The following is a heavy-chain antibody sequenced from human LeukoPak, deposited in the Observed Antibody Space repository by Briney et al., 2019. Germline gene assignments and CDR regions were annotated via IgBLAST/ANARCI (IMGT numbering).Heavy chain of an antibody. CDR2: ISSSGSTI. CDR1: GFTLSDYY. Sequence: GGSLRLSCAASGFTLSDYYMSWIRQAPGKGLEWVSYISSSGSTIYYADSVRGRFTISRDNAKNSLYLQMNSLRAEDTAVYYCARYYGGNSRDYYYGMDVWGQGTTVTVSS. D-gene: IGHD4-23*01. J-gene: IGHJ6*02. V-gene: IGHV3-11*01. CDR3: ARYYGGNSRDYYYGMDV.